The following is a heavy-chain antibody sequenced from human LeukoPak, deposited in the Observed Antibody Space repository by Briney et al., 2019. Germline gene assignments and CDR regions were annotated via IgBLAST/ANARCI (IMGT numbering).Heavy chain of an antibody. CDR1: GFTFSSFW. CDR2: LKYDESAK. Sequence: PGGSLRLSCAASGFTFSSFWMSWVRQAPGKGLEWVANLKYDESAKYYVDSVKGRFTISRDNAKNSLYLQMNSLRAEDTAVYYCARSSQPLVYQENWGQGTLVTVSS. D-gene: IGHD2-2*01. CDR3: ARSSQPLVYQEN. V-gene: IGHV3-7*01. J-gene: IGHJ4*02.